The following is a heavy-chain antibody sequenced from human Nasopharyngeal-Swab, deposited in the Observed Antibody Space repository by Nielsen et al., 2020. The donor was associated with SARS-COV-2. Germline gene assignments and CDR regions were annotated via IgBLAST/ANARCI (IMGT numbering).Heavy chain of an antibody. CDR1: GFTFDDYA. J-gene: IGHJ6*02. V-gene: IGHV3-9*01. CDR3: AKDLFGELPYYGMDV. Sequence: SLKISCAASGFTFDDYAMHWVRQAPGKGLEWVSGISWNSGSIGYADSVKGRFTISRDNAKNSLYPQMNSLRAEDTALYYCAKDLFGELPYYGMDVWGQGTTVTVSS. CDR2: ISWNSGSI. D-gene: IGHD3-10*02.